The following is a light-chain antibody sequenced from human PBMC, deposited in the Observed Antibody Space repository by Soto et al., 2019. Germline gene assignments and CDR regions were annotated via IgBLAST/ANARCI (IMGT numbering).Light chain of an antibody. CDR3: QQYNNWPLT. V-gene: IGKV3-15*01. CDR2: GAS. J-gene: IGKJ1*01. CDR1: QSVSSN. Sequence: EIVMTQSPATLSVSPGERATLSCRASQSVSSNLAWYQQKPGQAPRLLIYGASTRATGIPARFSGSGSGTXXXXXXXSLQSEDFAVYYCQQYNNWPLTFAQGTKVEIK.